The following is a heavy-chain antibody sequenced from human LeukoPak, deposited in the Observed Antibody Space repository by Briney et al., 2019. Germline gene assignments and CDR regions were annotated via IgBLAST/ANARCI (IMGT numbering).Heavy chain of an antibody. CDR1: GGSFSGYY. V-gene: IGHV4-34*01. D-gene: IGHD1-26*01. Sequence: SETLSLTCAVYGGSFSGYYWSWIRQPPGKGLDWIGEIIHSGGTNYNPSLKSRVTISVDTSKNQFSLNLNSINAADTAVYYCARGLGGSYYFDHWGQGTLVTVSS. CDR2: IIHSGGT. CDR3: ARGLGGSYYFDH. J-gene: IGHJ4*02.